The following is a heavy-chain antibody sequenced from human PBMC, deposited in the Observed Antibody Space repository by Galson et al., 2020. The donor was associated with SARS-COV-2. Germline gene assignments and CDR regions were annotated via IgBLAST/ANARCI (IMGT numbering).Heavy chain of an antibody. J-gene: IGHJ5*02. D-gene: IGHD6-19*01. V-gene: IGHV4-61*02. CDR1: GGSISSGSYY. Sequence: SETLSLTCTVSGGSISSGSYYWIWIRQPAGKGLEWIGRIYNSGSTNYNPSLKSRVTISVDTSKNQFSMKLSSVTAADTAVYYCARPHQDWLATGVFDPWGQGTLVTVSS. CDR3: ARPHQDWLATGVFDP. CDR2: IYNSGST.